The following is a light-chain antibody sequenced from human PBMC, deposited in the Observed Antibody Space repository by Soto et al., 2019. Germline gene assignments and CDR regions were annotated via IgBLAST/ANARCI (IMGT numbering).Light chain of an antibody. CDR3: QQRINWPLT. V-gene: IGKV3-11*01. Sequence: EIVLTQSPATLSLSPGKRATLSCRASQSVSTFLAWYQQRPGQPPRLLIYDVSKRATGSPTRFSGSGSGTDFTLTISSLEPEDFAVYYCQQRINWPLTFGGGTKVEIK. CDR2: DVS. J-gene: IGKJ4*01. CDR1: QSVSTF.